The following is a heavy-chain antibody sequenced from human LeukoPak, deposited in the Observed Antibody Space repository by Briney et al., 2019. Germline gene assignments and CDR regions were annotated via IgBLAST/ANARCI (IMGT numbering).Heavy chain of an antibody. CDR1: GFIFSNFR. D-gene: IGHD2-21*02. CDR3: ATTDCAGDCPLCF. V-gene: IGHV3-21*03. Sequence: GGSLRLSCAGSGFIFSNFRMYWFRQAPGKGLEWVSSITFSSTYIYYSDSVKGRFTISRDNAGNSLNLQMNSLRVEDTGVYYCATTDCAGDCPLCFWGQGTLVTVAS. J-gene: IGHJ4*02. CDR2: ITFSSTYI.